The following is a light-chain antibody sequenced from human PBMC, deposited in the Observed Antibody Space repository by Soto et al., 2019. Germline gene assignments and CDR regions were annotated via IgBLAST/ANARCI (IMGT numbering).Light chain of an antibody. CDR3: AAWDDSLNGPG. CDR1: SSNIGSNT. V-gene: IGLV1-44*01. Sequence: QAVVTQPPSASGTPGQTVTISCSGSSSNIGSNTVNWYQQLPGTAPKLLIYSNNQRPSGVPDRFSGSKSGTSASLAISGLQSEDEADYYCAAWDDSLNGPGFGGGTKLTVL. CDR2: SNN. J-gene: IGLJ2*01.